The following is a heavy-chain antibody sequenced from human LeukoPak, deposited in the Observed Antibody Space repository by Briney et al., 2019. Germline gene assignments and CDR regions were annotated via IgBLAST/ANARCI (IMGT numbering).Heavy chain of an antibody. V-gene: IGHV3-7*01. CDR3: ARRKEVQTTFDC. CDR2: IQEDGSAT. J-gene: IGHJ4*02. Sequence: GGSLRLSYATSGFIFSNYYMGWVRQAPGKGLEWVANIQEDGSATYYVDSVKGRFTISRDNTKNSLDLQMNSLRAEDTAVYFCARRKEVQTTFDCWGQGTLVTVSS. CDR1: GFIFSNYY. D-gene: IGHD1-14*01.